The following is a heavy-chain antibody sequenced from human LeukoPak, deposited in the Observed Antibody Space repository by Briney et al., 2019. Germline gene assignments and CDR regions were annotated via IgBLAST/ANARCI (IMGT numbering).Heavy chain of an antibody. V-gene: IGHV1-2*02. Sequence: ASVKVSCKASGYTFTDYYIHWVRQAPGQGLEWMGWINPNSGGTNYAQKFQDRVTMTRDTSIRTAYMELSSLRSDDTAVYYCAGILTPYGDYVYYWGQGTLVTVSS. CDR2: INPNSGGT. J-gene: IGHJ4*02. D-gene: IGHD4-17*01. CDR3: AGILTPYGDYVYY. CDR1: GYTFTDYY.